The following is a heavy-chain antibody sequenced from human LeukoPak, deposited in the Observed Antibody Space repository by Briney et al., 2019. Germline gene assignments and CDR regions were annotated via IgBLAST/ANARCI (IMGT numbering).Heavy chain of an antibody. V-gene: IGHV5-51*01. Sequence: GESLKISCKGSGYSFTSHWIGWVRQMPGKGLEWMGIIYPGDSDTRYSPSFQGHITISADKSISTAYLQWSSLKASDTAMYYCARPEDDTGVDYWGQGTLVTVSS. CDR2: IYPGDSDT. CDR1: GYSFTSHW. CDR3: ARPEDDTGVDY. D-gene: IGHD5-18*01. J-gene: IGHJ4*02.